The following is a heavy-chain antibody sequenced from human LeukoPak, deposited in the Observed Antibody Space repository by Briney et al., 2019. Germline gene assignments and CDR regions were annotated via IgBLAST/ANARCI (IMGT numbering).Heavy chain of an antibody. Sequence: ASVKVSCKASGYTFTSYGISWVRQAPGQGLEWMGIINPSGGSTSYAQKFQGRVTMTRDTSTSTVYMELSSLRSEDTAVYYCARGSTPNLRWGRVVHFDYWGQGTLVTVSS. CDR1: GYTFTSYG. CDR2: INPSGGST. D-gene: IGHD4-23*01. J-gene: IGHJ4*02. CDR3: ARGSTPNLRWGRVVHFDY. V-gene: IGHV1-46*01.